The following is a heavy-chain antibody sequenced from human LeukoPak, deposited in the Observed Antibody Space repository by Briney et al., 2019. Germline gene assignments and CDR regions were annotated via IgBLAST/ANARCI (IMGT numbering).Heavy chain of an antibody. CDR1: GGTFSSYA. CDR2: IIPILGIA. D-gene: IGHD3-22*01. CDR3: ASGPEIYDSSGFAYYFDY. V-gene: IGHV1-69*04. Sequence: SVKVSCKASGGTFSSYAISWVRHAPGQGLEWMGRIIPILGIANYAQKFQGRVTITADKSTSTAYMELSSLRSEDTAVYYCASGPEIYDSSGFAYYFDYWGQGTLVTVSS. J-gene: IGHJ4*02.